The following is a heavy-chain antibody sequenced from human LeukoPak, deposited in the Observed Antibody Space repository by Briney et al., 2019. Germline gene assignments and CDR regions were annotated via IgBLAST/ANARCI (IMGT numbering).Heavy chain of an antibody. CDR1: GGSISSSSYY. CDR2: IYYSGST. V-gene: IGHV4-39*07. Sequence: ASETLSLTCTVSGGSISSSSYYWGWIRQPPGKGLEWIGSIYYSGSTYYNPSLKSRVTISVDTSKDQFSLKLSSVTAADTAVYYCARFKYEARTPEFDPWGQGTLVTVSS. J-gene: IGHJ5*02. D-gene: IGHD1-14*01. CDR3: ARFKYEARTPEFDP.